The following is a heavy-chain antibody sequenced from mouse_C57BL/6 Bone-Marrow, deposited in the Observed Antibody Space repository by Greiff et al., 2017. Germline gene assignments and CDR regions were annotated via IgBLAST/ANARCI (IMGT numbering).Heavy chain of an antibody. CDR1: GYTFTSYW. Sequence: QVQLQQSGAELVKPGASVKLSCKASGYTFTSYWMHWVKQRPGQGLEWIGMIHPNSGSTNYNEKFKSKATLTVDKSSSTAYMQLSSLTSEDSAVYYCARERGFGLLPFYYAMDYWGQGTSVTVSS. D-gene: IGHD1-1*01. J-gene: IGHJ4*01. CDR3: ARERGFGLLPFYYAMDY. CDR2: IHPNSGST. V-gene: IGHV1-64*01.